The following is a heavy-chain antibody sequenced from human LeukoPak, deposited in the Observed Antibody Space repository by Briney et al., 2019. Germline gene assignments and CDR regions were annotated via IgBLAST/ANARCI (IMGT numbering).Heavy chain of an antibody. CDR2: ISYDGSNK. CDR1: GFTFSSYG. V-gene: IGHV3-30*18. D-gene: IGHD6-6*01. CDR3: AKGKVPGSSSEYYFDY. J-gene: IGHJ4*02. Sequence: GGSLRLSCAASGFTFSSYGMHWVRQAPGKGLEWVAVISYDGSNKYYADSVKGRFTISRDNSKNTLYLQMNSLRAEDTAVYYCAKGKVPGSSSEYYFDYWGQGTLVTVSS.